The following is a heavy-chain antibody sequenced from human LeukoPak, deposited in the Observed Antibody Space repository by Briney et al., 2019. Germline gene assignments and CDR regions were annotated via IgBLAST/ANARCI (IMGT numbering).Heavy chain of an antibody. CDR3: ARDHGYCSSTSCYPEDKYYFDY. V-gene: IGHV3-21*01. CDR1: GFTFSSYW. CDR2: ISSSSSYI. J-gene: IGHJ4*02. D-gene: IGHD2-2*01. Sequence: GGSLRLSCAASGFTFSSYWMNWVRQAPGKGLEWVSSISSSSSYIYYADSVKGRFTISRDNAKNSLYLQMNSLRAEDTAVYYCARDHGYCSSTSCYPEDKYYFDYWGQGTLVTVSS.